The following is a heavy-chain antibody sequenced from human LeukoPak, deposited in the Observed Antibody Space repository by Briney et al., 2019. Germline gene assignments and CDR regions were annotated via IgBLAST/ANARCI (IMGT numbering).Heavy chain of an antibody. Sequence: TASETLSLTCTVSGGSISSSGYYWGWIRQPPGKGLEWIGSIYYSGITYYDPSLKSRVTISVETSNNQFSLKLSSVTAADTAMYYCARLLIYCSSTSCHFDYWGQGTLVTVSS. CDR2: IYYSGIT. V-gene: IGHV4-39*01. D-gene: IGHD2-2*01. J-gene: IGHJ4*02. CDR1: GGSISSSGYY. CDR3: ARLLIYCSSTSCHFDY.